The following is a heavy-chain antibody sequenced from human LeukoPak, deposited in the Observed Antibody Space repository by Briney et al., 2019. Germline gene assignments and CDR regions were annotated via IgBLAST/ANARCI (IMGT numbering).Heavy chain of an antibody. CDR1: GFTFTYAW. D-gene: IGHD1-26*01. CDR3: TISGSHIDY. J-gene: IGHJ4*02. Sequence: GGSLRLSCAASGFTFTYAWMSWARQAPGKGREWVGRIKSETDGGTTAYGSPVKGRFTISRDDSKKTLFLQINTLKTEDTAIYYCTISGSHIDYWGQGTLVTVSS. V-gene: IGHV3-15*01. CDR2: IKSETDGGTT.